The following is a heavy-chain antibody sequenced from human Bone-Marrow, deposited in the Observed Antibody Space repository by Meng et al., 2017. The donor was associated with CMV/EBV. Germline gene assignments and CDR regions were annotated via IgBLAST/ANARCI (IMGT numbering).Heavy chain of an antibody. CDR2: ISGSGSNV. Sequence: GESLKISCAASGFTFSSYSMNWARQAPGKGLEWVSYISGSGSNVHYADSVKGRFTISRDNAKTSLYLQMNSLRAEDTAVYYCTRDEFNIYSGHYSGDSAYWGQGALVTVSS. CDR1: GFTFSSYS. V-gene: IGHV3-48*04. CDR3: TRDEFNIYSGHYSGDSAY. J-gene: IGHJ4*02. D-gene: IGHD1-26*01.